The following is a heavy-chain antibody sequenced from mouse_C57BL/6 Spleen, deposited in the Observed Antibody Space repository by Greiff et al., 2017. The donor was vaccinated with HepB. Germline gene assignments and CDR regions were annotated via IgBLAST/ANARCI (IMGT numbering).Heavy chain of an antibody. V-gene: IGHV5-16*01. CDR1: GFTFSDYY. CDR2: INYDGSST. J-gene: IGHJ2*01. D-gene: IGHD2-4*01. Sequence: EVMLVESEGGLVQPGSSMKLSCTASGFTFSDYYMAWVRQVPEKGLEWVANINYDGSSTYYLDSLKSRFIISRDNAKNILYLQMSSLKSEDTATYYCARGDYEYDGLLDYWGQGTTLTVSS. CDR3: ARGDYEYDGLLDY.